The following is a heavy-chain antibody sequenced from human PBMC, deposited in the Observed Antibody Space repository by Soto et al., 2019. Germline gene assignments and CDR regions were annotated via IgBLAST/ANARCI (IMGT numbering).Heavy chain of an antibody. CDR1: GFSLSTSGVG. J-gene: IGHJ4*02. V-gene: IGHV2-5*02. CDR3: APSQRTVYFDY. CDR2: TYWDDDK. Sequence: QITLKESGPTLVKPTQTLTLTCTFSGFSLSTSGVGVGWIRQPPGKALEWLALTYWDDDKRYSPSLKSRLTITKDTFKNQVVLTMTNMDPVDTATYYWAPSQRTVYFDYWGQGTLVTVSS. D-gene: IGHD4-17*01.